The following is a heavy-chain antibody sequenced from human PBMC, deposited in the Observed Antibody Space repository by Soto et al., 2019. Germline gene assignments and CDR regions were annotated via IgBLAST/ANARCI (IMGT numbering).Heavy chain of an antibody. J-gene: IGHJ3*02. Sequence: GGSLGLSCAASGFTFGRYALSWVRQATGKGLEWVSAISGSGGSTYYADSVKGRFTISRDNSKNTLYLQMNSLRAEDTAVYYCAKDGPLATVTTGDAFDIWGQGTMVTVSS. CDR3: AKDGPLATVTTGDAFDI. D-gene: IGHD4-4*01. V-gene: IGHV3-23*01. CDR1: GFTFGRYA. CDR2: ISGSGGST.